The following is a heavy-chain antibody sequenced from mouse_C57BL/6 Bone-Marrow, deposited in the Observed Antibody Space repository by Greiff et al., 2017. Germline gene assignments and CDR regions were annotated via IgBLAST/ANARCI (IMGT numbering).Heavy chain of an antibody. CDR3: TRVWLDY. J-gene: IGHJ4*01. Sequence: EVKLQQSGAELVRPGASVKLSCTASGFNIKDDYMHWVKQRPEQGLEWIGWIDPENGDTESASKFQGKATITADTSSNTAYLQLSSLTSEDTAVYYCTRVWLDYWGQGTSVTVSS. V-gene: IGHV14-4*01. CDR1: GFNIKDDY. D-gene: IGHD2-10*02. CDR2: IDPENGDT.